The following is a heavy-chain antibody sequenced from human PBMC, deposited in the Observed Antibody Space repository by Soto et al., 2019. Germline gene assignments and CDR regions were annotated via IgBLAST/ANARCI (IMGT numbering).Heavy chain of an antibody. V-gene: IGHV1-69*13. CDR1: GGSFSNYA. J-gene: IGHJ4*02. CDR3: ARSFGSQGQASFEL. CDR2: IIPMFGKA. D-gene: IGHD3-10*01. Sequence: SVKVSCKTSGGSFSNYAISWVRQAPGQGLEWMGGIIPMFGKANYAQKFQGRVTITADEFTTTGYMDLSSLRSEDTAVFFCARSFGSQGQASFELWGQGTLVTVSS.